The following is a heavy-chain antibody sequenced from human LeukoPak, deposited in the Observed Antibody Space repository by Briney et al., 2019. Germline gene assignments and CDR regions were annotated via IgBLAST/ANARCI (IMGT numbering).Heavy chain of an antibody. Sequence: GGSLRLSCAASGFIFNDYYIDWVRQAPGKGLEWVSTISGSGLSTYYADSVKGRFTISRDNSNNTLYLQMNSLRVEDTAVYYCAKSRVAVAAPRNWFDPWGQGTLVTVSS. CDR3: AKSRVAVAAPRNWFDP. V-gene: IGHV3-23*01. D-gene: IGHD6-19*01. J-gene: IGHJ5*02. CDR1: GFIFNDYY. CDR2: ISGSGLST.